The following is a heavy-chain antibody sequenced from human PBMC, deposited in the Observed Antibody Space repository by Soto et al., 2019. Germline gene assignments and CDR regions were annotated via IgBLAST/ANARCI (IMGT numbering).Heavy chain of an antibody. Sequence: PGGSLRLSCAASGFTFSNAWMNWVRQAPRKGLEWVGRIKSKTDGGTTDYAAPVKDRFTISRDDSKNKLYLQMNSLKTEDTSVYYFTTDSSSGYYYVPYYFDYWGQGTLVTVSS. J-gene: IGHJ4*02. CDR2: IKSKTDGGTT. CDR1: GFTFSNAW. D-gene: IGHD3-22*01. V-gene: IGHV3-15*07. CDR3: TTDSSSGYYYVPYYFDY.